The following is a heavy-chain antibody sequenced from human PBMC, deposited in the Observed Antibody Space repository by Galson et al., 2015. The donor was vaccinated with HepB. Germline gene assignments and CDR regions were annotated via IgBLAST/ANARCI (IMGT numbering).Heavy chain of an antibody. CDR3: AKVEWDYVWGSYRNYFDY. Sequence: SLRLSCAASGFTFSSYAMSWVRQAPGKGLEWVSAISGSGGSTYYADSVKGRFTISRDNSKNTLYLQMNSLRAEDTAVYYCAKVEWDYVWGSYRNYFDYWGQGTLVTVSS. V-gene: IGHV3-23*01. CDR1: GFTFSSYA. J-gene: IGHJ4*02. D-gene: IGHD3-16*02. CDR2: ISGSGGST.